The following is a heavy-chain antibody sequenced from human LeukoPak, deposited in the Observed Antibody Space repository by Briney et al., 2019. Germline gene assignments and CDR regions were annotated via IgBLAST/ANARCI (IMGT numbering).Heavy chain of an antibody. Sequence: GGSLRLSCAASGFTFSSYAMSWVRQAPGKGLEWVSTISASGGSTYYADSVKGRFTISRDNSKNTLYLQMNSLRAEDTAVYYCAKDPYKTAMGSGGFDYWGQGTLVTVSS. J-gene: IGHJ4*02. V-gene: IGHV3-23*01. D-gene: IGHD5-18*01. CDR1: GFTFSSYA. CDR2: ISASGGST. CDR3: AKDPYKTAMGSGGFDY.